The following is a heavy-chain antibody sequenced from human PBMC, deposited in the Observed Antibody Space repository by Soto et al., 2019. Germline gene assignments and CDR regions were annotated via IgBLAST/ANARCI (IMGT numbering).Heavy chain of an antibody. CDR2: ISYDGSNK. V-gene: IGHV3-30-3*01. CDR1: GFTFSSYA. J-gene: IGHJ6*02. Sequence: PGGSLRLSCAASGFTFSSYAMHWVRQAPGKGLEWVAVISYDGSNKYYADSVKGRFTISRDNSKNTLYLQMNSLRAEDTAVYYCARDHGPGIVVAGTVHYYYYGMDVWGQGTTVTVSS. D-gene: IGHD6-19*01. CDR3: ARDHGPGIVVAGTVHYYYYGMDV.